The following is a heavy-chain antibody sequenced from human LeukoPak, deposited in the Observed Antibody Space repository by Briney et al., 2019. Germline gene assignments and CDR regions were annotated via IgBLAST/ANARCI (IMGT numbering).Heavy chain of an antibody. CDR2: IKQDGSEK. CDR3: ARVLLPPQYYYSSSSVQPFDY. J-gene: IGHJ4*02. CDR1: GFTFSSYW. V-gene: IGHV3-7*01. Sequence: GGSLRLSCAASGFTFSSYWMSWVRQAPGKGLEWVANIKQDGSEKYYVDSVKGRFTISRDNAKNSLYLQMNSLRAEDAAVYYCARVLLPPQYYYSSSSVQPFDYWGQGTLVTVSS. D-gene: IGHD6-6*01.